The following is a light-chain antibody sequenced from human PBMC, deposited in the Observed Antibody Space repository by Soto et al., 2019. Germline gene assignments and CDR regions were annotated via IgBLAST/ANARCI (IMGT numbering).Light chain of an antibody. J-gene: IGLJ2*01. CDR3: QTWGSGIVV. Sequence: QGVLTQSPSVSASLGASVKLTCTLSSGHSNYAIAWHQQQSEKGPRYLMKLNSDGSHSKGDGIPDRFSGSSSGAERYLTISSLQSEDEADYYCQTWGSGIVVFGGGTKLTVL. CDR2: LNSDGSH. CDR1: SGHSNYA. V-gene: IGLV4-69*01.